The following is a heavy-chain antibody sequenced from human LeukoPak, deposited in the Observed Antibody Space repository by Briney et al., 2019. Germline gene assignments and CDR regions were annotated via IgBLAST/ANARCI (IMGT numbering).Heavy chain of an antibody. J-gene: IGHJ4*02. CDR1: GFNFDDYA. CDR3: AKPQHYGRGDFDY. D-gene: IGHD3-10*01. CDR2: ISGDGGIT. Sequence: GGSLRLSCAASGFNFDDYAMDWVRQAPGRGLEWVSLISGDGGITYYADFVKGRFTISRDNSKNSLYLQMNSLRTEDTALYYCAKPQHYGRGDFDYWGQGALVTVSS. V-gene: IGHV3-43*02.